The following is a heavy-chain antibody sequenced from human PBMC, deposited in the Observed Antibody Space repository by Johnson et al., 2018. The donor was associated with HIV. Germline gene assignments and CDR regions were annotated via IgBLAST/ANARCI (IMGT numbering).Heavy chain of an antibody. CDR3: ARSEYSRSWSNAFDI. CDR1: GFTVNGNY. CDR2: IYSGGST. Sequence: VQLVESGGGLVQPGGSLRLSCAVSGFTVNGNYMSWVRQAPGKGLEWVSVIYSGGSTYYADSVKGRFTISRDNSKNTLSLQMNSLRAEDKAVYYCARSEYSRSWSNAFDIWGQGTMVTVSS. D-gene: IGHD6-13*01. V-gene: IGHV3-66*01. J-gene: IGHJ3*02.